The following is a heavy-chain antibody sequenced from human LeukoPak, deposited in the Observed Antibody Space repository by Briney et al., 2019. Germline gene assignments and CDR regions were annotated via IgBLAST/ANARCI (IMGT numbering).Heavy chain of an antibody. D-gene: IGHD3-10*01. J-gene: IGHJ6*02. CDR1: GGSFSGYY. V-gene: IGHV4-34*01. Sequence: SETLSLTCAVYGGSFSGYYWSWIRQPPGKGLEWIGEINHSGSTNYNPSLKSRVTISVDTSKNQFSLKLTSVTAADTAVYYCARDGVDGMDVWGQGTTVTVSS. CDR3: ARDGVDGMDV. CDR2: INHSGST.